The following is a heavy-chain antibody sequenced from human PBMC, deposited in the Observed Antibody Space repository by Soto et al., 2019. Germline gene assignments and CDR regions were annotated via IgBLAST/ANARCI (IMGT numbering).Heavy chain of an antibody. Sequence: EVQLVESGGGLVKPGGSLRLSCEASGFTFNTCSMNWVRLAPGKGLEWVSSISSRSGWIYYAVSVKGRFTISRDNAKNSLYLQMSSLRAEDTAVYYCAKGSGDFLRSEGLDVWGQGTTVTVSS. CDR1: GFTFNTCS. CDR3: AKGSGDFLRSEGLDV. J-gene: IGHJ6*02. CDR2: ISSRSGWI. V-gene: IGHV3-21*01. D-gene: IGHD4-17*01.